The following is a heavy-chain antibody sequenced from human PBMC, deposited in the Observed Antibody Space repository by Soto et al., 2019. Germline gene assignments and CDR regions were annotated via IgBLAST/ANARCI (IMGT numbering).Heavy chain of an antibody. Sequence: QGQLVQSGAEVKKPGASVKVSCKASGYTFTRYGISWVRQAPGQGLEWMGWISGYNGDTKYAQKFLGRVTMTVDTSTTTAYMELRSLTSDDRAVYYCAKNGQPPYYYYGMDVWGQGTTVTVSS. J-gene: IGHJ6*02. V-gene: IGHV1-18*01. CDR2: ISGYNGDT. CDR3: AKNGQPPYYYYGMDV. D-gene: IGHD2-8*01. CDR1: GYTFTRYG.